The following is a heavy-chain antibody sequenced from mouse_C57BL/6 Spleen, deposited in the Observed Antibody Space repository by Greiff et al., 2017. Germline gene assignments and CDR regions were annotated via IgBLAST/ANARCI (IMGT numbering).Heavy chain of an antibody. CDR3: TRGSTTVVDWYFDV. Sequence: QVQLQQSGAELVRPGASVTLSCKASGYTFTDYEMHWVKQTPVHGLEWIGAIDPETGGTAYNQKFKGKAILTADKSSSTAYMELRSLTSEDSAVYYCTRGSTTVVDWYFDVWGTGTTVTVSS. V-gene: IGHV1-15*01. CDR1: GYTFTDYE. J-gene: IGHJ1*03. CDR2: IDPETGGT. D-gene: IGHD1-1*01.